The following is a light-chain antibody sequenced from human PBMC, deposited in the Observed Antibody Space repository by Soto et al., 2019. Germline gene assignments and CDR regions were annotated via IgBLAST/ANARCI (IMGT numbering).Light chain of an antibody. CDR1: QNINNY. J-gene: IGKJ4*01. CDR3: QQSYSVPLT. V-gene: IGKV1-39*01. CDR2: TAP. Sequence: DIQMTQSPSSLSASVGDRVTITCRASQNINNYLNWYQQKSGEAPKLLIYTAPSLQSGVPARVSGSGSGTEFILTISSLQPEDFATYYCQQSYSVPLTFGGGTKVDIK.